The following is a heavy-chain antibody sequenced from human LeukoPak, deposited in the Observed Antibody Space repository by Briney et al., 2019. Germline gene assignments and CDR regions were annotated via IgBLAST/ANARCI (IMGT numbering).Heavy chain of an antibody. D-gene: IGHD3-3*01. V-gene: IGHV3-30-3*01. CDR3: ARDAYYDFWSGYYTPSYYYYGMDV. CDR2: ISYEGSNK. CDR1: GFTFSSYA. Sequence: GGSLTLSCAVSGFTFSSYAMQWVREAPGRGVEGVAVISYEGSNKYYADSVKGRFTISRDNSNNALYLQMNSLRAEDTAVYYCARDAYYDFWSGYYTPSYYYYGMDVWGQGTTVTVSS. J-gene: IGHJ6*02.